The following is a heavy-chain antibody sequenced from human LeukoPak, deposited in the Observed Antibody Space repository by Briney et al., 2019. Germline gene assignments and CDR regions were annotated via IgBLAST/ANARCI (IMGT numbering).Heavy chain of an antibody. CDR2: FDPEDGET. D-gene: IGHD3-22*01. Sequence: ASVKVSCKVSAYTLTELSMHWVRQAPGKGLEWMGGFDPEDGETIYAQKFQGRVTMTEDTSTDTAYMELSSLRSEDTAVYYCATAKMLVYSHMIEAFDYWGQGTLVTVSS. J-gene: IGHJ4*02. V-gene: IGHV1-24*01. CDR1: AYTLTELS. CDR3: ATAKMLVYSHMIEAFDY.